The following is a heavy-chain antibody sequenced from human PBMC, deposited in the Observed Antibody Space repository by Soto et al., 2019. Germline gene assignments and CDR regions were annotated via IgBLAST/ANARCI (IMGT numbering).Heavy chain of an antibody. CDR2: ISGSGGST. CDR3: AKDTLVVVVAAAMIAP. CDR1: GLTFSSYA. D-gene: IGHD2-2*01. V-gene: IGHV3-23*01. J-gene: IGHJ5*02. Sequence: PGGSLRRSCAASGLTFSSYAMSWVRQAPGKGLEWASAISGSGGSTYYADSVKGRFTISRDNSKNTLYLQMNSLRAEDTAVYYCAKDTLVVVVAAAMIAPCGQEALVTV.